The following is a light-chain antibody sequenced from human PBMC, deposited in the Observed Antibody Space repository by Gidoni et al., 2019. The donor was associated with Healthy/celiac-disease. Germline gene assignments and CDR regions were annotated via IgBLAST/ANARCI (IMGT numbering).Light chain of an antibody. CDR1: QGISNY. V-gene: IGKV1-27*01. CDR2: AAS. CDR3: QKSKS. Sequence: DIQMTQSPSSLSASVGDRVPITCRASQGISNYLAWYQQKPGKVPKLLIYAASTLQSGVPSRFSGSGSGTDFTLTISSLQPEDVATYYCQKSKSFGQGTKLEIK. J-gene: IGKJ2*01.